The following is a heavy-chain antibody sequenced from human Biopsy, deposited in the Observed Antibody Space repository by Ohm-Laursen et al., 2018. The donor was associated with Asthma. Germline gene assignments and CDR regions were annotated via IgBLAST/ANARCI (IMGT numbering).Heavy chain of an antibody. D-gene: IGHD2-2*01. V-gene: IGHV1-69*13. CDR2: INSVFGTT. J-gene: IGHJ4*02. CDR3: ARKAGSCISRTCYSLDF. Sequence: SVKVSCNSLGGTFNTYVIGWVRQAPGQGLEWMGGINSVFGTTTYPQKFQDRVTITADDSTSTVYMELRSLRSEDTAVYYCARKAGSCISRTCYSLDFWGQGTLVTVSS. CDR1: GGTFNTYV.